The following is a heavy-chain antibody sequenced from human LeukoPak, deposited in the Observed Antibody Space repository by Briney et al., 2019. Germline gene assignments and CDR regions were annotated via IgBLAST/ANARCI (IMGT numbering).Heavy chain of an antibody. Sequence: SETLSLTCTVSGGSFTSYYWNWIRQPPGKGLEWIAYVYYSGSATYNPSLGSRVTISVDTSKNQFSLRLTSVTAADTAVYYCARTAKYYYGSETYYFFDYWGQGTLVTVSS. D-gene: IGHD3-10*01. CDR1: GGSFTSYY. J-gene: IGHJ4*02. CDR2: VYYSGSA. V-gene: IGHV4-59*12. CDR3: ARTAKYYYGSETYYFFDY.